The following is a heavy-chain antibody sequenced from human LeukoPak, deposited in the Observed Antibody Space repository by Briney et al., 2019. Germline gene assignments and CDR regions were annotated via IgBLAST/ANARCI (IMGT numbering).Heavy chain of an antibody. V-gene: IGHV3-7*03. D-gene: IGHD2-2*02. CDR1: GFTFSSYW. J-gene: IGHJ4*02. CDR2: IKQDGSEK. CDR3: ATPVPTIVVVPAAIVGGY. Sequence: GGSLGLSCAASGFTFSSYWMSWVRQAPGKGLEWVANIKQDGSEKYYVDSVKGRFTISRDNAKNSLYLQMNSLRAEDTAVYYCATPVPTIVVVPAAIVGGYWGQGTLVTVSS.